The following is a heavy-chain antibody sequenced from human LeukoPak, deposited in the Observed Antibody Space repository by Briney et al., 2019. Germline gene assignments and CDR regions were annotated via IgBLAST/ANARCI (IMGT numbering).Heavy chain of an antibody. CDR3: ARGRGHVCSSTSCSLHHNWFDP. CDR2: IYYNGIT. CDR1: DGSISSGSYY. J-gene: IGHJ5*02. Sequence: SETLSLTCTVSDGSISSGSYYWGWIRQPPGKGLEWIGSIYYNGITYYNPSLKSRVTISVDTSKNQFSLKLSSVTAADTAVYYCARGRGHVCSSTSCSLHHNWFDPWGQGTLVTVSS. V-gene: IGHV4-39*07. D-gene: IGHD2-2*01.